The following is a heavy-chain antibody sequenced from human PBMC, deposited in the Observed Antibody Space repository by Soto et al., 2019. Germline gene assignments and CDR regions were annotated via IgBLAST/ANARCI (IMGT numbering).Heavy chain of an antibody. J-gene: IGHJ4*02. CDR2: ISSNGGST. V-gene: IGHV3-64D*06. Sequence: PGGSLRLSCSASGFTFSSYAMHWVRQAPGKGLEYVSAISSNGGSTYYADSVKGRFTISRDNSKNTLYLQMSSLRAEDTAVYYCVAPLIAAAGTGFDYWGQGTLVTVSS. CDR1: GFTFSSYA. D-gene: IGHD6-13*01. CDR3: VAPLIAAAGTGFDY.